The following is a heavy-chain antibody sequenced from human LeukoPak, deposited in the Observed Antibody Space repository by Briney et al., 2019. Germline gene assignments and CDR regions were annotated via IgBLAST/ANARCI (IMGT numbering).Heavy chain of an antibody. CDR3: AREMEGDYGSGTFFDL. D-gene: IGHD3-10*01. J-gene: IGHJ4*02. CDR2: ISDSGSTI. V-gene: IGHV3-11*01. Sequence: GGSLRLSCAASEFVFSDYYMSWIRQAQGKGLEWVSYISDSGSTIYYADSVKGRFTISRDNVKNSLYLQMNGLRAEDTAVYYCAREMEGDYGSGTFFDLWGQGNMVTVSS. CDR1: EFVFSDYY.